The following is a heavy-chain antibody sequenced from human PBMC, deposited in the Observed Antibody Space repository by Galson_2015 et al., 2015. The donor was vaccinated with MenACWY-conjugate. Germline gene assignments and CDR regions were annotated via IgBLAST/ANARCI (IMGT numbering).Heavy chain of an antibody. J-gene: IGHJ4*02. CDR2: INSDGRST. Sequence: SLRLSCAASGFTFSTYWMHWVRHAPGKGLVWVSRINSDGRSTSYADSVKGRFTISRDNAKITLYLQMNSLRAEDTAVYYCARLGGNYRTTSHFDYWGQGTLVTVSS. CDR3: ARLGGNYRTTSHFDY. V-gene: IGHV3-74*01. D-gene: IGHD1-26*01. CDR1: GFTFSTYW.